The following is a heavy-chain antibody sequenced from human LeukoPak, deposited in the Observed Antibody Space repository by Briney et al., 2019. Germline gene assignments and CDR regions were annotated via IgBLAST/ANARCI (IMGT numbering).Heavy chain of an antibody. Sequence: SETLSLPCTVSGGSISSYYWSWIRQPAGKGLEWIGRIYTSGSTNYNPSLKSRVTMSVDTSKNQFSLKLSSVTAADTAVYYCARDPGYDSSGRGLYYYCYMDVWGKGTTVTVSS. CDR2: IYTSGST. D-gene: IGHD3-22*01. CDR3: ARDPGYDSSGRGLYYYCYMDV. J-gene: IGHJ6*03. V-gene: IGHV4-4*07. CDR1: GGSISSYY.